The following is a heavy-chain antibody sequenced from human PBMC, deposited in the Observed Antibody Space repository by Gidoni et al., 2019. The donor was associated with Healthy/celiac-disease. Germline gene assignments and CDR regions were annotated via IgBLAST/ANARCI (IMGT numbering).Heavy chain of an antibody. Sequence: QVQLQESGPGLVKPSETLSLTCTVSGGSISSYYWSWIRQPPGKGLEWIGYIYYSGSTNYNPSLKSRVTISVDTSKNQFSLKLSSVTAADTAVYYCASGGYCSSTSCYNGWFDPWGQGTLVTVSS. J-gene: IGHJ5*02. CDR1: GGSISSYY. CDR3: ASGGYCSSTSCYNGWFDP. V-gene: IGHV4-59*01. D-gene: IGHD2-2*02. CDR2: IYYSGST.